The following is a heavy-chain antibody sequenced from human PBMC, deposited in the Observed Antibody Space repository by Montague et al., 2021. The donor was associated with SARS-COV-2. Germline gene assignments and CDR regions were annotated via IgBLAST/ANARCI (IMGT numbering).Heavy chain of an antibody. CDR2: IFYSGST. J-gene: IGHJ6*02. CDR3: ARGGGYYDYGLDV. Sequence: SETLSLTCTVSGASIRNYYWSWIRQPPGKGLEWIGYIFYSGSTNYNPSLESRVTISVDTSKNQVSLKVTSVTAADTAVYYCARGGGYYDYGLDVWGPGTTVTVSS. D-gene: IGHD3-22*01. V-gene: IGHV4-59*01. CDR1: GASIRNYY.